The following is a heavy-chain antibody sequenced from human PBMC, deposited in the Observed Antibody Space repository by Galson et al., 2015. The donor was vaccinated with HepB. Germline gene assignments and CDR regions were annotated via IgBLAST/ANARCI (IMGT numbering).Heavy chain of an antibody. CDR1: GFSFSTSG. J-gene: IGHJ3*02. D-gene: IGHD2-21*02. CDR3: AREGLREAFDS. CDR2: VGHFESET. Sequence: SLRLSCAASGFSFSTSGIHWVRQAPGKGLEWVASVGHFESETFYTDSVKGRFTISRDNAKNSLFLQMNSLRAEDTAIYYCAREGLREAFDSWGQGTMVTVSS. V-gene: IGHV3-33*01.